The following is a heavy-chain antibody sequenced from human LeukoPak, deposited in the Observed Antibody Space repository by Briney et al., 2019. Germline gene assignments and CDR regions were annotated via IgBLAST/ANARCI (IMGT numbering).Heavy chain of an antibody. V-gene: IGHV3-33*01. CDR2: IWYDGSNK. CDR1: GFTFSSYG. J-gene: IGHJ4*02. Sequence: PGGSLRLSCAASGFTFSSYGMHWVRQAPGKGLEWVAVIWYDGSNKYYADSVKGRFTTSRDNSKNTLYLQMNSLRAEDTAVYYCARDHSSGWAYYFDYWGQGTLVTVSS. CDR3: ARDHSSGWAYYFDY. D-gene: IGHD6-19*01.